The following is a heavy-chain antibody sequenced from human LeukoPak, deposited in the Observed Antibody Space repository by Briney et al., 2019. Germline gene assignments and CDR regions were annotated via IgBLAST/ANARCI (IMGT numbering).Heavy chain of an antibody. CDR3: AKDPGYYYDSSGLGY. CDR1: GFTFSSYA. CDR2: ISRSGGST. V-gene: IGHV3-23*01. D-gene: IGHD3-22*01. J-gene: IGHJ4*02. Sequence: PGGSLRLFCAASGFTFSSYAMSWVRQAPGGGLQWGSSISRSGGSTYYADSVKGRFPISRDNSKNTLYLKMNSLRAEDTAVYCCAKDPGYYYDSSGLGYWGQGTLVTVSS.